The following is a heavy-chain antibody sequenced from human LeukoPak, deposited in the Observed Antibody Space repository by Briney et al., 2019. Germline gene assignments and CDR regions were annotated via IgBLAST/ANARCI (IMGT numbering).Heavy chain of an antibody. J-gene: IGHJ1*01. D-gene: IGHD6-19*01. CDR3: ARGDGRGRSDGAT. CDR2: INRDETDI. Sequence: GESLKISCAASGFNFNSYMGWVRQAPEDGLEWVAIINRDETDIHYVDSVKGRFTISRDNAKSSLFLEMNSLRVEDTGVYYCARGDGRGRSDGATWGPGTLVTVSS. V-gene: IGHV3-7*01. CDR1: GFNFNSY.